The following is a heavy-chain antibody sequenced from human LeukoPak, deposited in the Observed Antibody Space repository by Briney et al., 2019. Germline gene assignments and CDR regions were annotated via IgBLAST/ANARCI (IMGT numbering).Heavy chain of an antibody. Sequence: PGGSLRLSCAGSGFSFSSNTMSWVRQAPGRGLEWVSAISNNGGRTDYADSVKGRFTISRDNSKSTLYLHMDSLRAEDTAVYYCAKVRDLRYFDWLFDAFDIWGQGTMVTVSS. CDR2: ISNNGGRT. D-gene: IGHD3-9*01. V-gene: IGHV3-23*01. CDR3: AKVRDLRYFDWLFDAFDI. CDR1: GFSFSSNT. J-gene: IGHJ3*02.